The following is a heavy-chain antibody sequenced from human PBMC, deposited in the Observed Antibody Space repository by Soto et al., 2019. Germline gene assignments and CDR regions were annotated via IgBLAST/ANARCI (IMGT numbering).Heavy chain of an antibody. V-gene: IGHV1-69*02. CDR2: IIPIVGVT. CDR3: ARGQRSGDTVYYMDV. Sequence: ASVKVSCKASGGTFSSYTISWVRQAPGQGLEWIGRIIPIVGVTYYAQNFQGRVTITADKSTSTAYMELSSLRSEDTAVYYCARGQRSGDTVYYMDVWGKGTTVTVSS. CDR1: GGTFSSYT. D-gene: IGHD2-21*02. J-gene: IGHJ6*03.